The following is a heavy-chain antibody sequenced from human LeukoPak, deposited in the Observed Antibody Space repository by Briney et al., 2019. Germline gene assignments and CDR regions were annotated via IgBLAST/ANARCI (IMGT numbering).Heavy chain of an antibody. D-gene: IGHD2-2*01. J-gene: IGHJ5*02. CDR2: INPNSGGT. V-gene: IGHV1-2*02. CDR3: AGGRYCSSSSCFAARWFDP. CDR1: GYTLTGYY. Sequence: GASVKVSCKASGYTLTGYYMHWVRQAPGQGLEWTGWINPNSGGTNYAQKFQGRVAMTRDTPISTAYMELSRLRPDDTAVYYCAGGRYCSSSSCFAARWFDPWGQGTLVTVSS.